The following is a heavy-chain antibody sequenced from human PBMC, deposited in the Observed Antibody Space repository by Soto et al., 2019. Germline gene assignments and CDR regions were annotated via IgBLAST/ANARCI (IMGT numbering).Heavy chain of an antibody. J-gene: IGHJ4*02. V-gene: IGHV1-69*08. CDR1: GGTFSSYT. CDR2: IIPILGIA. CDR3: AREEGYCSGGSCYASYFDY. D-gene: IGHD2-15*01. Sequence: QVQLVQSGAEVKKPGSSVKVSCKASGGTFSSYTISWVRQAPGQGLEWMGRIIPILGIANYAQKFQGRVTIAADKSPSTAYMELSSLRSEDTAVYYCAREEGYCSGGSCYASYFDYWGQGTLVTVSS.